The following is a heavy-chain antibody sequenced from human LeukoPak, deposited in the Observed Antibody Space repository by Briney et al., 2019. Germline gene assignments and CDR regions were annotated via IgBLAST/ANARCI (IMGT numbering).Heavy chain of an antibody. D-gene: IGHD5-24*01. Sequence: SETLSLTCTVSGGSISSYYWSRIRQPPGKGLEWIGYIYYSGSTNYNPSLKSRVTISVDTSKNQFSLKLSSVTAADTAVYYCARVRLQSTAYFDYWGQGTLVTVSS. V-gene: IGHV4-59*01. J-gene: IGHJ4*02. CDR2: IYYSGST. CDR1: GGSISSYY. CDR3: ARVRLQSTAYFDY.